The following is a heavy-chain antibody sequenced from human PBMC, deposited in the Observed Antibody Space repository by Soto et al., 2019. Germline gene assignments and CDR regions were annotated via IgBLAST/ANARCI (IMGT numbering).Heavy chain of an antibody. Sequence: QVQLVESGGGVVQPGRSLRLSCAASGFTFSNYGMHWVRQAPGKGLEWVAVIWYDGSDKYYADSVKGRFTISRDNSKNTLYLQMNSLRAEDTAVYYCTRSYDNSTPTPHKKDYWGQGTLVTVSS. V-gene: IGHV3-33*01. CDR1: GFTFSNYG. D-gene: IGHD3-22*01. CDR3: TRSYDNSTPTPHKKDY. J-gene: IGHJ4*02. CDR2: IWYDGSDK.